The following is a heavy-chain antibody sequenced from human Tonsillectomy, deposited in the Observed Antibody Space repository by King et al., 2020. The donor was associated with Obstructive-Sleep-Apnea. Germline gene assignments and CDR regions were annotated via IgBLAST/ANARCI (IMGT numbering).Heavy chain of an antibody. J-gene: IGHJ6*02. D-gene: IGHD3-10*01. CDR2: IKQDGSEK. Sequence: VQLVESGGGLVQPGGSLRLSCAASGFTFSSSWMSWVRQAPGKGLEWVANIKQDGSEKYYVDSVKGRFTVSRDNAKNSLSLQINSLRAEDTAVYYCARLLWFGDGAGLDVWRQGTTVTVSS. CDR3: ARLLWFGDGAGLDV. CDR1: GFTFSSSW. V-gene: IGHV3-7*01.